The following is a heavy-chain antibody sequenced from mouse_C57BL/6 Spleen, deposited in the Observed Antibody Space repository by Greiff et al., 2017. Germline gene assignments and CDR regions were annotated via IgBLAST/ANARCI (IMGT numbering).Heavy chain of an antibody. D-gene: IGHD1-1*01. Sequence: QVQLQQPGTELVQPGASVKLSCKASGYTFTSYWMHWVKQRPGQGLEWIGNINPSNGGTNYNEKFKSKATLTVDKSSSTAYMQLSSLTSEDSAVYYCARSTTVGGAMDYWGQGTSVTVSS. CDR1: GYTFTSYW. V-gene: IGHV1-53*01. J-gene: IGHJ4*01. CDR2: INPSNGGT. CDR3: ARSTTVGGAMDY.